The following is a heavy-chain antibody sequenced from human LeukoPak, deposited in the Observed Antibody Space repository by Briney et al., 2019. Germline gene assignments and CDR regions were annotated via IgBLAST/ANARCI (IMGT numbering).Heavy chain of an antibody. J-gene: IGHJ4*02. CDR1: GFTFSSHD. CDR3: ASRGRFGEFDY. D-gene: IGHD3-10*01. CDR2: IGTAGDT. Sequence: GGSLRLSCAASGFTFSSHDMHWVRQATGKGLEWVSAIGTAGDTYYPGSVKGRFTISRENAKNSLYLQMNSLRAGDTAVYYCASRGRFGEFDYWGQGTLVTVSS. V-gene: IGHV3-13*01.